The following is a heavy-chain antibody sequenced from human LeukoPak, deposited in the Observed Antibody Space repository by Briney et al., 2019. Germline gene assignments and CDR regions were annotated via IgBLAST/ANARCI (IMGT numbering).Heavy chain of an antibody. Sequence: SETLSLTCTVSGGSISSSSYYWGWIRQPPGKGLEWIGSIYYSGSTYYNPSLKSRVTISVDTSKNQFSLKLSSVTATDTAVYYCARHRYDFWSGYYNYWGQGTLVTVSS. V-gene: IGHV4-39*01. D-gene: IGHD3-3*01. CDR1: GGSISSSSYY. CDR2: IYYSGST. J-gene: IGHJ4*02. CDR3: ARHRYDFWSGYYNY.